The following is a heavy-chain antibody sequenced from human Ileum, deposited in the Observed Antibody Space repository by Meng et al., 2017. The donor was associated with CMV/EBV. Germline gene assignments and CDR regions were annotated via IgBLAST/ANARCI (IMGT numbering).Heavy chain of an antibody. D-gene: IGHD2-15*01. V-gene: IGHV3-20*04. Sequence: GESLKISCAASGFTFDDSAMSWVRQAPGKGLEWVSAINSNGDSTGCADSVKGRFTISRDNAKNSLYLQMNSLRAEDTALYYCARGLKGYCSGGSCYLDYWGQGTLVTVSS. CDR3: ARGLKGYCSGGSCYLDY. J-gene: IGHJ4*02. CDR2: INSNGDST. CDR1: GFTFDDSA.